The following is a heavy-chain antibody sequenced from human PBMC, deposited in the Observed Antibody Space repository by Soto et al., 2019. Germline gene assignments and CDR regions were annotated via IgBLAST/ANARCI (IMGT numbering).Heavy chain of an antibody. CDR1: SCNS. J-gene: IGHJ3*01. CDR2: IIPLFGTT. V-gene: IGHV1-69*15. CDR3: ARRRDERADEGFGV. Sequence: SCNSSYWACPAPGQGLGWMGRIIPLFGTTKYAQNFQDRVTITAEESTSTTYMELSSLRAEDTAVYYCARRRDERADEGFGVWGEGTAVTLSS.